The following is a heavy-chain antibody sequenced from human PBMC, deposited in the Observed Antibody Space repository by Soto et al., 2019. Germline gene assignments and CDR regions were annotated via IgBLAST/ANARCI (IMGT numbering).Heavy chain of an antibody. CDR3: ARGVVAGVDY. CDR2: MNPNNGDT. D-gene: IGHD6-13*01. V-gene: IGHV1-8*01. J-gene: IGHJ4*02. CDR1: GYTFTNYH. Sequence: ASVKVSCKASGYTFTNYHIKWVRQATGQGLEWLGWMNPNNGDTAYAQKFQGRVTMTRDISISTAYLELSSLRSEDTDVYYCARGVVAGVDYWGQGTLVTVFS.